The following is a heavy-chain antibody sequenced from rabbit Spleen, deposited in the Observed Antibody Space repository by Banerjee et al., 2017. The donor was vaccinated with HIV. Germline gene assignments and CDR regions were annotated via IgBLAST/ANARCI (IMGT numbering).Heavy chain of an antibody. D-gene: IGHD4-1*01. V-gene: IGHV1S47*01. Sequence: QEQLKETGGGLVQPGGSLTLSCKASGFDFSSYGVSWVRQAPGKGLEWIGIIYGAKGSTDYASWVNGRFTISSDNAQSTVDLKMTSLTAADTATYFCARAIVPWLGLTRLDLWGPGTLVTVS. CDR2: IYGAKGST. CDR1: GFDFSSYG. CDR3: ARAIVPWLGLTRLDL. J-gene: IGHJ3*01.